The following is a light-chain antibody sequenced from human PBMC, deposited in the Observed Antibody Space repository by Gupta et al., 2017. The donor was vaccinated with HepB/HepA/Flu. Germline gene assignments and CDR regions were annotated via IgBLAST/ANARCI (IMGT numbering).Light chain of an antibody. CDR3: VQGTHWPRT. CDR1: QSLLYSDGNTY. J-gene: IGKJ1*01. Sequence: DVVMTQSPLSLSVTLGQPASISCRSSQSLLYSDGNTYLTWFQQRPGQSPRRLIYKVSNRDSGVPDRFSGSGSGTDFTLKISTVEAEDVGVYYCVQGTHWPRTFGQGTKVEIK. CDR2: KVS. V-gene: IGKV2-30*01.